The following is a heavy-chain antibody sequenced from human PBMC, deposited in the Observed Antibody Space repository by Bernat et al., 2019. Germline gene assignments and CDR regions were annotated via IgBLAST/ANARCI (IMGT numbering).Heavy chain of an antibody. J-gene: IGHJ6*02. V-gene: IGHV1-18*01. CDR2: ISAYNGNR. CDR1: GYTFTNYA. CDR3: ATEGTMVWGVIMGAVYYYYGMDV. D-gene: IGHD3-10*01. Sequence: QVQLVQSGAEVKKPGASVKVSCKASGYTFTNYAVTWVRQAPGQGLEWMGWISAYNGNRNYAQNFQGRVTMTEDTSTDTAYMELSSLRSEDTAVYYCATEGTMVWGVIMGAVYYYYGMDVWGQGTTVIVSS.